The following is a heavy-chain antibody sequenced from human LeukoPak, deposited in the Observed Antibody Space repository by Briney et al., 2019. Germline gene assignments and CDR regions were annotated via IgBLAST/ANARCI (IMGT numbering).Heavy chain of an antibody. V-gene: IGHV4-30-4*02. CDR2: IYYSGST. CDR1: GGPISSGDYY. CDR3: ARGVQYYDSSGYYLDNFDY. D-gene: IGHD3-22*01. J-gene: IGHJ4*02. Sequence: SETLSLTCTVSGGPISSGDYYWSWIRQPPGKGLEWIGYIYYSGSTYYNPSLKSRVTISVDTSKNQFSLKLSSVTAADTAVYYCARGVQYYDSSGYYLDNFDYWGQGTLVTVSS.